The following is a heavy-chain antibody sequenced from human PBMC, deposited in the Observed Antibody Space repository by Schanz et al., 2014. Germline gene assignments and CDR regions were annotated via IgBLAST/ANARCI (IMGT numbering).Heavy chain of an antibody. CDR2: FYNPGST. CDR1: GDSVNSNY. CDR3: ARNKYTSGWYYFDY. D-gene: IGHD6-19*01. J-gene: IGHJ4*02. Sequence: QVQLQESGPGLVKPSETLSLTCTVSGDSVNSNYWNWIRQSPGRGLEWIGHFYNPGSTNYNPSLKSRATISKTTSTTQVPLKLTLVTAADTAVYFCARNKYTSGWYYFDYWGQGVLVTVSS. V-gene: IGHV4-59*08.